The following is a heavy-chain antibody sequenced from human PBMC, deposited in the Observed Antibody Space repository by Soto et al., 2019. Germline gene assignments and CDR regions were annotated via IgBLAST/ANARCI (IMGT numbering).Heavy chain of an antibody. CDR2: IYPGASDI. D-gene: IGHD1-26*01. Sequence: GESLKISCKGSGYIFTRYWIGWVRQMAWKCLVWMGNIYPGASDIRYSPSFQGQVTISDDKSSSTAYLPWSSLKASDTAMYYSARGPPDVGHAFGIWDQGTMVTVSS. CDR3: ARGPPDVGHAFGI. CDR1: GYIFTRYW. V-gene: IGHV5-51*01. J-gene: IGHJ3*02.